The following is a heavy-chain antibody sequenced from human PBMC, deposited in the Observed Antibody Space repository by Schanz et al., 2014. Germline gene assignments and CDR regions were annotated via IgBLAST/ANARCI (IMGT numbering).Heavy chain of an antibody. CDR2: VFPNGIT. CDR1: GGSIRSGTYY. Sequence: QVQLQESGPGLVKPSQTLSLTCTVSGGSIRSGTYYWSWIRHPAGKALEWVGRVFPNGITNYNPSQKSGCTISRDTSKNLFSRTLTSLTAADTAVYYCARDTTWRLDLWGRGTLVTVSS. V-gene: IGHV4-61*02. D-gene: IGHD1-1*01. J-gene: IGHJ2*01. CDR3: ARDTTWRLDL.